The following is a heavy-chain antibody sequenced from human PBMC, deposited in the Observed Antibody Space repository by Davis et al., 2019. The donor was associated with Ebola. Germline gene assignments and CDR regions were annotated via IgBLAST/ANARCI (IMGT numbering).Heavy chain of an antibody. D-gene: IGHD1-26*01. V-gene: IGHV3-7*03. Sequence: GESLKISCAASGFTFSSYWMSWVRQAPGKGLEWVANIKQDGSEKYYVDSVKGRFTISRDNAKNSLYLQKNSLRTEETAVYYCTAYSGSYFYFDYWGQGTLVTVSS. CDR2: IKQDGSEK. CDR1: GFTFSSYW. CDR3: TAYSGSYFYFDY. J-gene: IGHJ4*02.